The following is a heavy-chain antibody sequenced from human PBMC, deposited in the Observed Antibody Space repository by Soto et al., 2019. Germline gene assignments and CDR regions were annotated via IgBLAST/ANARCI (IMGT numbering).Heavy chain of an antibody. Sequence: PGGSLRLSCTGSGFTFTNHGIHWVRQAPGKGLEWVALISYDETNKYYADSVKGRFTISRDISKNTLYLEMNSLRAEDTAVYYCAGRYVNYYYDRGAHPTDGFDTCGQGTLVTVSS. CDR2: ISYDETNK. CDR3: AGRYVNYYYDRGAHPTDGFDT. J-gene: IGHJ3*02. V-gene: IGHV3-30*03. CDR1: GFTFTNHG. D-gene: IGHD3-22*01.